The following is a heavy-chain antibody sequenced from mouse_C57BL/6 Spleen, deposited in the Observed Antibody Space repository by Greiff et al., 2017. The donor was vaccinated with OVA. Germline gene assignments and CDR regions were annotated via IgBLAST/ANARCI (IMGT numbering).Heavy chain of an antibody. CDR3: ARRDYGRGDWYVDV. J-gene: IGHJ1*03. D-gene: IGHD1-1*01. V-gene: IGHV1-69*01. CDR1: GYTFTSYW. Sequence: QVQLQQPGAELVMPGASVKLSCKASGYTFTSYWMHWVKQRPGQGLEWIGEIDPSDSYTNYNQKFKGKSTLTVDKSSSTAYMQLSSLTSEDSAVYYCARRDYGRGDWYVDVWGTGTTVTVSS. CDR2: IDPSDSYT.